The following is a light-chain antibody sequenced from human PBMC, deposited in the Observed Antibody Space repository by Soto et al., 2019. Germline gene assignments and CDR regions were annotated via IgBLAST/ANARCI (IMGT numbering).Light chain of an antibody. V-gene: IGKV3-11*01. J-gene: IGKJ1*01. CDR3: QQYNNWPPGT. CDR1: QSVSSY. Sequence: EVVLTQSPVTLSLSPGERATLSCRASQSVSSYLAWYQQKPGQAPRLLIYDISNRATGIPARFSGSGSGTDFTLTISSLEPDDFAVYYCQQYNNWPPGTFGQGTKVDIK. CDR2: DIS.